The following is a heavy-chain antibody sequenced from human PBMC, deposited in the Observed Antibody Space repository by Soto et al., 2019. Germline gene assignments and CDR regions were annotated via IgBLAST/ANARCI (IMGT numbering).Heavy chain of an antibody. D-gene: IGHD2-15*01. CDR3: ATVPHCSGGSCYPYFDY. Sequence: ASVKVSCKASGYTFTGYYMHWVRQAPGQGLEWMGWINPNSGGTNYAQKFQGWVTMTRDTSISTAYMELSRLRSEDTAVYYCATVPHCSGGSCYPYFDYWGQGTLVTVSS. V-gene: IGHV1-2*04. CDR2: INPNSGGT. CDR1: GYTFTGYY. J-gene: IGHJ4*02.